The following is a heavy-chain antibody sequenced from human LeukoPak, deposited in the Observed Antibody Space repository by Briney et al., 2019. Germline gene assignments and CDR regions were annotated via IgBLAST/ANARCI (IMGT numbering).Heavy chain of an antibody. CDR3: ARVRDGSVRGGFDI. J-gene: IGHJ3*02. CDR1: GFTFSSYG. CDR2: IWYDGSNK. Sequence: GGSLRLSCAASGFTFSSYGMHWVRQAPGKGLEWVAVIWYDGSNKYYADSVKGRFTISRDRPQNTLYLQMNSLRTDDTAVYYCARVRDGSVRGGFDIWGQGTLVSVSS. D-gene: IGHD3-10*01. V-gene: IGHV3-33*01.